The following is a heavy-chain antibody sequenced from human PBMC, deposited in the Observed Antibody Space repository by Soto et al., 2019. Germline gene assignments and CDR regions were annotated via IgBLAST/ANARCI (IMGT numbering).Heavy chain of an antibody. D-gene: IGHD3-16*01. CDR2: MHPNSANT. V-gene: IGHV1-8*01. CDR3: AREGVRGVDV. CDR1: GYTFTSYD. J-gene: IGHJ6*02. Sequence: QVQLVQSGAEVKKPGASVKVSCKASGYTFTSYDINWGRQATGQGFEWMGWMHPNSANTGYAQKSQGRVTMTRNTSISTVYMELSSLRSEDTAVYYCAREGVRGVDVWGQGTTVTVSS.